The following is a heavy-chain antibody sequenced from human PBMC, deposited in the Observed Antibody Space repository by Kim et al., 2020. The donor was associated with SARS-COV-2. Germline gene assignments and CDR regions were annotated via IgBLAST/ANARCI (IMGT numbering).Heavy chain of an antibody. J-gene: IGHJ3*02. CDR1: GFTVSSNY. CDR3: ARENSSGWYNAFDI. V-gene: IGHV3-53*04. Sequence: GGSLRLSCAASGFTVSSNYMSWVRQAPGKGLEWVSVIYSGGSTYYADSVKGRFTISRHNSKNTLYLQMNSLRAEDTAVYYCARENSSGWYNAFDIWGQGTMVTVSS. D-gene: IGHD6-19*01. CDR2: IYSGGST.